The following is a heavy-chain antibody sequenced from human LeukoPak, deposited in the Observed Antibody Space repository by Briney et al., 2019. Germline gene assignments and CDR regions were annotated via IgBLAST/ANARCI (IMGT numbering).Heavy chain of an antibody. CDR2: IYTSGTT. CDR1: GGSMNSGNYY. Sequence: PSETLSLTCTVSGGSMNSGNYYWSWIRQPAGKAMEWIGRIYTSGTTSYRPSLQSRVTISIDTSKNQFSLKLNSMTAADTAVYYCARAHWFVDYYYYMDVWGKGATVTVSS. D-gene: IGHD3-10*01. CDR3: ARAHWFVDYYYYMDV. V-gene: IGHV4-61*02. J-gene: IGHJ6*03.